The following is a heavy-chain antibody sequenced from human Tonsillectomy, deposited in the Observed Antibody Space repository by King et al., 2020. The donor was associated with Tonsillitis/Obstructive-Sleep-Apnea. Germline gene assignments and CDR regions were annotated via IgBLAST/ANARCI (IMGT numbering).Heavy chain of an antibody. J-gene: IGHJ4*02. Sequence: QLVQSGAEVKKPGASVKVSCKASGYTFTGYYMHWVRQAPGQGLEWMGWINPNSCGTKDAQKFQGWVTMTRDTSISTAYMELSRLRSDDTAVYYWARGEVVVASYYFDYWGQGTLVTVSS. CDR3: ARGEVVVASYYFDY. V-gene: IGHV1-2*04. CDR1: GYTFTGYY. D-gene: IGHD2-15*01. CDR2: INPNSCGT.